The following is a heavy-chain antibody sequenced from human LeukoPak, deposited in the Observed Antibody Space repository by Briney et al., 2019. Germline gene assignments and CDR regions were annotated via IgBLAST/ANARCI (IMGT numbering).Heavy chain of an antibody. CDR3: ARGTLNYYYYYMDV. CDR2: IYSGGST. V-gene: IGHV3-53*01. Sequence: GGSLRLSCAASGFTVSSNYMSRVRQAPGKGLEWVSVIYSGGSTYYADSVKGRFTISRDNSKNTLYLQMNSLRAEDTAVYYCARGTLNYYYYYMDVWGKGTTVTVSS. CDR1: GFTVSSNY. J-gene: IGHJ6*03.